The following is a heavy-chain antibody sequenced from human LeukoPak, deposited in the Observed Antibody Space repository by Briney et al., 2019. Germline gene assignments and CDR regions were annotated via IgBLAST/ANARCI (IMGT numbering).Heavy chain of an antibody. CDR3: AKKDPRYCSGGSCYSQFQH. CDR1: GFTFSSYW. CDR2: INTDGSIT. D-gene: IGHD2-15*01. V-gene: IGHV3-74*01. J-gene: IGHJ1*01. Sequence: GGSLRLSCAASGFTFSSYWMHWVRQAPGKGLVWVSRINTDGSITNYADSVKGRFTISRDNSKNTLYLQMNSLRAEDTAVYYCAKKDPRYCSGGSCYSQFQHWGQGTLVTVSS.